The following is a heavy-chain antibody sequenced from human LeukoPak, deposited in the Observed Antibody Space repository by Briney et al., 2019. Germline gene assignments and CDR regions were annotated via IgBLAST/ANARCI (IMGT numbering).Heavy chain of an antibody. D-gene: IGHD3-16*01. CDR2: ISGSGGTT. J-gene: IGHJ4*01. CDR3: AKGDLGFGRFYFDY. CDR1: GFTFTSYA. V-gene: IGHV3-23*01. Sequence: PGGSLRLSCAASGFTFTSYAMNWVRQAPGKGLEWVSSISGSGGTTYNADSVKGRFTISRDNSKNTLYLQMNNVRAEDTAVYYCAKGDLGFGRFYFDYWGHGNLVTVSP.